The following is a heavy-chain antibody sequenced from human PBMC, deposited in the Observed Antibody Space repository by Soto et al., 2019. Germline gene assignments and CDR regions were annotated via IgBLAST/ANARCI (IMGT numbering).Heavy chain of an antibody. CDR3: ARVTYDFWSGYYTRDYYYYIDV. CDR2: IYYSGST. Sequence: QVQLQESCPGLVKPSETQSLTCTVSGGSISSYYWSWIRQPPGKGLEWIGYIYYSGSTNYNPSLKSRVTISVDTSKNQFSLKLSSVTAADTAVYYCARVTYDFWSGYYTRDYYYYIDVWGKATTVTVSS. V-gene: IGHV4-59*01. J-gene: IGHJ6*03. D-gene: IGHD3-3*01. CDR1: GGSISSYY.